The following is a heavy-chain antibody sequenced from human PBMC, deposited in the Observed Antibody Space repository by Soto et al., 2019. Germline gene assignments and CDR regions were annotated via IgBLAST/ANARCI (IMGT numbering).Heavy chain of an antibody. CDR1: GFTFSNYA. Sequence: QVQLVESGGGVVQPGRSLRLSCVVSGFTFSNYALHWVRQAPGKGLEWVAIISYDGSNKFYADYVKGRFRISRDNSKHTLYLQMNSLRAEDTAVYYCARDAVCAMTGPFYFDYWRQGTLVILSS. V-gene: IGHV3-30-3*01. J-gene: IGHJ4*02. D-gene: IGHD2-8*01. CDR3: ARDAVCAMTGPFYFDY. CDR2: ISYDGSNK.